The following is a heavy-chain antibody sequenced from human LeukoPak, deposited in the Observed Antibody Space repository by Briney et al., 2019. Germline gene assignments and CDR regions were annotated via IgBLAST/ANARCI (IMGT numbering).Heavy chain of an antibody. Sequence: SETLSLTCTVSGGSINSYYWSWIRQPPGKGLEWIGHIYYSGSTDYNPSLKSRVTISVDTSKNQFSLKLNSVTAADTAVYYCARHRGPAVDFFCDYWGQGALVTVSS. J-gene: IGHJ4*02. CDR1: GGSINSYY. CDR2: IYYSGST. D-gene: IGHD2-2*01. V-gene: IGHV4-59*08. CDR3: ARHRGPAVDFFCDY.